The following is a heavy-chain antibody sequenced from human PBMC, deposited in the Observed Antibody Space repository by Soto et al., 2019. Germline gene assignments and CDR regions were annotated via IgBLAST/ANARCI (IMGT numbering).Heavy chain of an antibody. CDR2: ISWNSGSI. CDR1: GFTFDDHT. CDR3: AKLARGGSSWSDY. D-gene: IGHD6-13*01. Sequence: EVQLVESGGDLVQPGRSLRLSCEASGFTFDDHTVHWVRQAPGKGLEWVSGISWNSGSIGYADSVKGRFTISRDNTKNSLYLQLNSLRVEDTALYYCAKLARGGSSWSDYWGQGILVTVSS. J-gene: IGHJ4*02. V-gene: IGHV3-9*01.